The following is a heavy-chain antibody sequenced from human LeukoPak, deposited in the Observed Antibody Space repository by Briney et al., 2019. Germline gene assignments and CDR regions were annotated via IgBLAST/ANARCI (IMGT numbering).Heavy chain of an antibody. V-gene: IGHV1-2*02. J-gene: IGHJ5*02. D-gene: IGHD2-21*01. Sequence: EASVKVSCKTSGYSFTDYYMHWVRQAPGQGLEWMGWINPNSGGTSADQKFQGRVTMTRDTSITTVYMEVRWLTSDDTAIYYCARADRLHGGPYLIGPWGQGTLVTVSS. CDR1: GYSFTDYY. CDR2: INPNSGGT. CDR3: ARADRLHGGPYLIGP.